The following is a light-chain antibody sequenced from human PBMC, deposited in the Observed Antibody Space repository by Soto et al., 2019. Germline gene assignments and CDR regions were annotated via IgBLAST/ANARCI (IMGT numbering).Light chain of an antibody. CDR1: QGISSY. V-gene: IGKV1-9*01. J-gene: IGKJ1*01. Sequence: DIHFTQSPSFLSASVGDRVTITCRASQGISSYLAWYQQKPGQAPKLLMYAASTLHSGIPARFSGSGSGTEFTLTISSLQSEDFAFYYCQQYNNWWTFGQGTKVDIK. CDR3: QQYNNWWT. CDR2: AAS.